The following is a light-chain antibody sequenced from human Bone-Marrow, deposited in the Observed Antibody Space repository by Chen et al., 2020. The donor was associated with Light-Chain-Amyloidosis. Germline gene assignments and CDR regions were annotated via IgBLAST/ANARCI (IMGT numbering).Light chain of an antibody. CDR1: SSNIGSNA. J-gene: IGLJ1*01. V-gene: IGLV1-44*01. CDR3: AAWDDSLNGPGFV. CDR2: SNN. Sequence: QSVLTQPPSASGTPGQRVTISCSGSSSNIGSNAVYWYQQLPGTAPKLLIYSNNQRPSGAPDRVSGSKSGTSASLAISGLQSEDEADYYCAAWDDSLNGPGFVFGTGTKVTVV.